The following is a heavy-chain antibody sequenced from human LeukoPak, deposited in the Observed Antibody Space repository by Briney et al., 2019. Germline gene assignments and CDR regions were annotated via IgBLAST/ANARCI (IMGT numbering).Heavy chain of an antibody. CDR1: GGSIGSYN. J-gene: IGHJ4*02. CDR2: IYASGTT. D-gene: IGHD3-9*01. Sequence: SETLSLTCTVSGGSIGSYNWSWIRQPPGKGLEWIWYIYASGTTNYNPSVKSRVTISVHMSKNQFSLKLSSVTAADTAIYYCARQGLSYDILTGYYNSGYFDYWGQGTLVTVSS. V-gene: IGHV4-4*09. CDR3: ARQGLSYDILTGYYNSGYFDY.